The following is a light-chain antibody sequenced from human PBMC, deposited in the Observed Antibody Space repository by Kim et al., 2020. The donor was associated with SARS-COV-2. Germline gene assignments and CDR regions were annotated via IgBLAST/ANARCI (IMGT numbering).Light chain of an antibody. CDR3: QQRSNWPIT. CDR2: DAS. Sequence: EIVLTQSPGTLSLSPGERATLSCGASQSIAFHLAWYQQKPGQAPRLLIFDASNRVTGIPARFSGRGSGTDFTLTISSLEPEDFGVYYCQQRSNWPITFGQGTRLEIK. J-gene: IGKJ5*01. V-gene: IGKV3-11*01. CDR1: QSIAFH.